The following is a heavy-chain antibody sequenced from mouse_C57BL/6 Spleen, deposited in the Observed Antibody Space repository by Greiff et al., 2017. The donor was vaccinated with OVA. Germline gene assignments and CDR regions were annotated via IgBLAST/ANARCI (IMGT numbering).Heavy chain of an antibody. CDR2: IDPNSGGT. Sequence: QVQLQQPGAELVKPGASVKLSCKASGYTFTSYWMHWVRQRPGRGLEWIGGIDPNSGGTKSNEKFTSKATLTVDKPSSKVYMQRSSLTAEDSAVYYCARWDYEDWFAYWGQGTLVTVSA. D-gene: IGHD2-4*01. CDR3: ARWDYEDWFAY. J-gene: IGHJ3*01. V-gene: IGHV1-72*01. CDR1: GYTFTSYW.